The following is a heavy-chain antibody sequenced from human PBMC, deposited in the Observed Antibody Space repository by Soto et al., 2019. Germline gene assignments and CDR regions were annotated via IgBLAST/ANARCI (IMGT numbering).Heavy chain of an antibody. J-gene: IGHJ6*02. V-gene: IGHV1-69*01. CDR3: ARVLYYGSGSYSPYGMDV. Sequence: QVQLVQSGAEVKKPGSSVKVSCKTSGVSFNNNGIGWVRQAPGHGLEWMGGVSPPFRTSNYARKFQGRISITADASTGTVNMELSSLTSEYTAQYHCARVLYYGSGSYSPYGMDVWGQGTTVTVSS. D-gene: IGHD3-10*01. CDR2: VSPPFRTS. CDR1: GVSFNNNG.